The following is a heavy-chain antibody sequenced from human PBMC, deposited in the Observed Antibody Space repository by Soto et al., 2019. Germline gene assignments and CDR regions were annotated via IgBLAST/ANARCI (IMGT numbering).Heavy chain of an antibody. CDR3: ARESGSYPFDP. V-gene: IGHV4-39*02. CDR2: IYYSGST. Sequence: PSETLSLTCTVSGGSISSSSYYWGWIRQPPGKGLEWIGSIYYSGSTYYIPSLKSRVTISVDTSKNQFSLKLSSVTAADTAVYYCARESGSYPFDPWGQGTLVTVSS. D-gene: IGHD3-10*01. J-gene: IGHJ5*02. CDR1: GGSISSSSYY.